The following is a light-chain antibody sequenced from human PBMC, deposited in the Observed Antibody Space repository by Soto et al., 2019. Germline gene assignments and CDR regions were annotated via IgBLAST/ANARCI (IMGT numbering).Light chain of an antibody. CDR3: AAWDDGLNGWL. J-gene: IGLJ3*02. Sequence: VLTQPPSVSGAPGQRVTISCTGSSSNIGAGYDVHWYQQFPGTSPRLLIEGNDQRPSGVPDRFSGSKSANSASLAISGLKSEDEADYYCAAWDDGLNGWLFGGGTKVTVL. V-gene: IGLV1-40*01. CDR1: SSNIGAGYD. CDR2: GND.